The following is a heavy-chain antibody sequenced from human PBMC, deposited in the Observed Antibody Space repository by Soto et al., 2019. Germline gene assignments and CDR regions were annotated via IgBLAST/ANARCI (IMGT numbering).Heavy chain of an antibody. Sequence: QVQLVQSGTEVKKSGASVNVSCKAFGYTFTSYGFSWVRQVPGQGLEWLGWISAFNGDTQYAQTMKGRLTVTTETSMATVHMERWSLTPADTAVYYCTREAGWQRMVPYDWGQGTLVTVS. CDR3: TREAGWQRMVPYD. J-gene: IGHJ4*02. CDR1: GYTFTSYG. CDR2: ISAFNGDT. V-gene: IGHV1-18*04. D-gene: IGHD6-25*01.